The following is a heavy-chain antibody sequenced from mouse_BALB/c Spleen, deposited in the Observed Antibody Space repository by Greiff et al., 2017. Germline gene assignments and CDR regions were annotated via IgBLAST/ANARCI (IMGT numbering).Heavy chain of an antibody. CDR2: ISYSGST. D-gene: IGHD1-1*01. J-gene: IGHJ1*01. CDR3: AHYYGSSRYFDV. CDR1: GYSITSDYA. Sequence: EVQLVESGPGLVKPSQSLSLTCTVTGYSITSDYAWNWIRQFPGNKLEWMGYISYSGSTSYNPSLKSRISITRDTSKNQFFLQLNSVTTEDTATYYCAHYYGSSRYFDVWGAGTTVTVSS. V-gene: IGHV3-2*02.